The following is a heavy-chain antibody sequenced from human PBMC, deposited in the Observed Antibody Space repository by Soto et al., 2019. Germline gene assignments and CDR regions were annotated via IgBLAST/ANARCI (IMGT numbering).Heavy chain of an antibody. D-gene: IGHD3-10*01. V-gene: IGHV3-23*01. CDR2: VSAGGDMT. Sequence: DVHLLESGGHLVQPGGSLRLSCAASGFTFSSYAMSWVRQAPGKGLEWVSSVSAGGDMTYYSDSVKGRFTISRDNSNNALFLQMNSLRIEDTALYYCARGDRGGSGSPASYYYSGLDVWGQGAMVTVS. CDR1: GFTFSSYA. CDR3: ARGDRGGSGSPASYYYSGLDV. J-gene: IGHJ6*02.